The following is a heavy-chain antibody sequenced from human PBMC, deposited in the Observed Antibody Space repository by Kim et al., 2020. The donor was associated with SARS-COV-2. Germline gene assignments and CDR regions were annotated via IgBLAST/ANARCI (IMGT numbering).Heavy chain of an antibody. V-gene: IGHV3-21*01. J-gene: IGHJ6*02. CDR2: ISSSSSYI. Sequence: GGSLRLSCAASGFTFSSYSMNWVRQAPGKGLEWVSSISSSSSYIYYADSVKGRFTISRDNAKNSLYLQMNSLRAEDTAVYYCARAPGSSSSRSLEYYYYGMDVWGQGTTVTVSS. D-gene: IGHD6-6*01. CDR1: GFTFSSYS. CDR3: ARAPGSSSSRSLEYYYYGMDV.